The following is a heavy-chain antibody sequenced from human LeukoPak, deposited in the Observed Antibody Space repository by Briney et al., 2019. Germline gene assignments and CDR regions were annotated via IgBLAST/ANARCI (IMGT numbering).Heavy chain of an antibody. CDR1: GHTFTGCY. V-gene: IGHV1-2*02. CDR3: ARGGSGSYFSWLDP. D-gene: IGHD3-10*01. J-gene: IGHJ5*02. CDR2: INPNSGGT. Sequence: ASVKVSCKASGHTFTGCYIHWVRQAPGQGLECVGWINPNSGGTNYAQKFQGRVTMTRDTSISTAYMELSRLRSDDTAVYYCARGGSGSYFSWLDPWGQGTLVTVSS.